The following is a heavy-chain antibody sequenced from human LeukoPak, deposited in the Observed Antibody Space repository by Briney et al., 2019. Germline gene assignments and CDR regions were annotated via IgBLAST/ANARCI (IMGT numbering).Heavy chain of an antibody. V-gene: IGHV4-59*01. J-gene: IGHJ4*02. CDR2: IYYSGST. Sequence: SETLSLTCTVSGGSISSYYWSWIRQPPGKGLEWIGYIYYSGSTNYNPSLKSRVTISVDTSKNQFSLKLSSVTAADTAVYYCAGSYRSGYPSVGYWGQGTLVTVSS. CDR3: AGSYRSGYPSVGY. D-gene: IGHD3-22*01. CDR1: GGSISSYY.